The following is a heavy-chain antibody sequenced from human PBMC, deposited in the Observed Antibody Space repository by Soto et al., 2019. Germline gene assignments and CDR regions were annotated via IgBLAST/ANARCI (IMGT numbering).Heavy chain of an antibody. V-gene: IGHV4-38-2*01. Sequence: PSETLSLTCAVSGHSISSGYYLVWIRQPPGKGLEWIGSFYHSGSTYYNPSLKSRVTISVDTSKNQFSLKLSSVTAADTAVYYCARGEYYGSGNYFDYWGQGTLVTVSS. CDR1: GHSISSGYY. CDR3: ARGEYYGSGNYFDY. J-gene: IGHJ4*02. CDR2: FYHSGST. D-gene: IGHD3-10*01.